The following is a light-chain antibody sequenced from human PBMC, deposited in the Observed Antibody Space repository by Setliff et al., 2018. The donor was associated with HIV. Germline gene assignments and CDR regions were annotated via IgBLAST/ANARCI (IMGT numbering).Light chain of an antibody. CDR1: SSDVGGYNY. V-gene: IGLV2-14*01. Sequence: QSALTQPASVSGSPGQSITISCTGPSSDVGGYNYVSWYQQHPGKAHKRIIYEVRNRPSGVSNRFSGSKSGNTASLTISGLTAEDEADYYCSSYAITNTLPFGTGTKVTVL. CDR3: SSYAITNTLP. J-gene: IGLJ1*01. CDR2: EVR.